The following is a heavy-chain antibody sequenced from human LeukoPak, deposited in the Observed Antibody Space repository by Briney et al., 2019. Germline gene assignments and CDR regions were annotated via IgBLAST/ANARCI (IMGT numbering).Heavy chain of an antibody. J-gene: IGHJ4*02. V-gene: IGHV1-18*01. CDR1: GYTFTSYG. Sequence: GASVKVSCKASGYTFTSYGISWVRQAPGQGLEWMRWISAYNGNTNYAQKLQGRVTMTTDTSTSTAYMELRSLRSDDTAVYYCARDLSFSRYDSSGLNSDYWGQGTLVTVSS. CDR3: ARDLSFSRYDSSGLNSDY. CDR2: ISAYNGNT. D-gene: IGHD3-22*01.